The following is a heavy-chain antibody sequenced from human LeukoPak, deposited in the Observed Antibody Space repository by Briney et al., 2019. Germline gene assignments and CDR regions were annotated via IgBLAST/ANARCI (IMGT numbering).Heavy chain of an antibody. CDR2: IYYTGST. CDR3: ARPHIGGSDLTDFDC. Sequence: PSETLSLTCTVSGGFISSSNYYWGWIRQPPGKGLEWIASIYYTGSTSCNPSLKSRVTISVDTSKNQFSLKVSSVTAADTAVYYCARPHIGGSDLTDFDCWGQGTLVTVSS. V-gene: IGHV4-39*01. J-gene: IGHJ4*02. CDR1: GGFISSSNYY. D-gene: IGHD1-26*01.